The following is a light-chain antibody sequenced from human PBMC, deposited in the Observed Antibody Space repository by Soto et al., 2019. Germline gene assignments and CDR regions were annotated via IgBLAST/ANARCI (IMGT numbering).Light chain of an antibody. CDR3: QSSDSRLSGSDV. CDR1: NTNIGTYQA. Sequence: QSVLTQPASVSGSPGQSVTISCTGTNTNIGTYQAISWYQQHPGKAPKLILYEVSQRPSGVSDRFSGSKSGNTASLTISGLQAEDEADYYCQSSDSRLSGSDVFGTGTKLTVL. CDR2: EVS. J-gene: IGLJ1*01. V-gene: IGLV2-23*02.